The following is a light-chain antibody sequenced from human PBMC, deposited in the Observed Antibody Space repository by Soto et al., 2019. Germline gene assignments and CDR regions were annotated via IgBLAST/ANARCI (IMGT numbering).Light chain of an antibody. CDR2: EGI. CDR1: SGTVGGFNV. Sequence: QSALTQPSSVSGSPGQSITISCTGTSGTVGGFNVVSWHQQHTANAPKVIIYEGITRPSGVSNRCSGSSSGSTASLTISGFQAEDEDDYYCCSYVGATSYVFGTGTKVTVL. CDR3: CSYVGATSYV. J-gene: IGLJ1*01. V-gene: IGLV2-23*01.